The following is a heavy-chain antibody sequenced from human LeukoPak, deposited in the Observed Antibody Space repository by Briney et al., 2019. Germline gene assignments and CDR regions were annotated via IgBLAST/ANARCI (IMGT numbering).Heavy chain of an antibody. Sequence: SETLSLTCAVYGGSFSGYYWSWIRQPPGKGLEWIGEINHSGSTNYNPSLKSRVTISVDTSKNQFSLRLSSMTAADTAVYYCAKFYTGSVIPFHIWGHGTMVTVSS. J-gene: IGHJ3*02. D-gene: IGHD3-16*02. V-gene: IGHV4-34*01. CDR3: AKFYTGSVIPFHI. CDR1: GGSFSGYY. CDR2: INHSGST.